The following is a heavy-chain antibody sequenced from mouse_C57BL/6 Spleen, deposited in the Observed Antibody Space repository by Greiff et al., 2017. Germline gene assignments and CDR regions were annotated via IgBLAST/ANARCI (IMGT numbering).Heavy chain of an antibody. Sequence: VQLQQPGAELVKPGASVKLSCKASGYTFTSYWMHWVKQRPGQGLEWIGMIHPNSGSTNYNEKFKSKATLTVDKSSCPAYMQLSSRTSEDAAVYDCARGYCGTEGFAYWGQGTLVTVSA. J-gene: IGHJ3*01. V-gene: IGHV1-64*01. CDR1: GYTFTSYW. D-gene: IGHD1-1*01. CDR2: IHPNSGST. CDR3: ARGYCGTEGFAY.